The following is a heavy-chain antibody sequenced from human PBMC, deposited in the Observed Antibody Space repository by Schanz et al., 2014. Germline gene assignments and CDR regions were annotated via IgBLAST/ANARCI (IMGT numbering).Heavy chain of an antibody. Sequence: QVQLVESGGGVVQPGGSLRLSCAASGFTFNSYAFHWVRQAPGKGLEWVALISYDGNTKYYADSVKGRFTISRDDAKNSLYLQMNSLSAEDTAVYYCARVEVSMVQGLIPSYYFDSWGQGTPVTVSS. D-gene: IGHD3-10*01. V-gene: IGHV3-30-3*01. CDR3: ARVEVSMVQGLIPSYYFDS. CDR2: ISYDGNTK. J-gene: IGHJ4*02. CDR1: GFTFNSYA.